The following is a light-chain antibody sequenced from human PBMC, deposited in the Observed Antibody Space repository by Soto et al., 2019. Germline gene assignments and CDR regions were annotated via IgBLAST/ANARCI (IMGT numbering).Light chain of an antibody. Sequence: DIQLTQSPSFLSASVGDRVTITCRASQGISSYLAWYQQRPGKAPNLLIYTASTLQSGVPSRFSGSGSGTEFTLTISSLQPEDFATYYCQQRHSYPITFGQGTRLEMK. CDR1: QGISSY. CDR3: QQRHSYPIT. V-gene: IGKV1-9*01. CDR2: TAS. J-gene: IGKJ5*01.